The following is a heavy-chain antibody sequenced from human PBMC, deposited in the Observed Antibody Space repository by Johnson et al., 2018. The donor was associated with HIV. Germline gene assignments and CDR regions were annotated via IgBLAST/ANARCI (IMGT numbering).Heavy chain of an antibody. Sequence: QVQLVESGGGLVQPGGSLRLSCAASGFTFSSYAMHLVRQAPGKGLEWVAVISYDGSNKYYADSVKGRFTISRDNSKNTLYLQMNSLRAEDTAVYYCARGRGYSSSNDAFDIWGQGTMVTVSS. CDR2: ISYDGSNK. V-gene: IGHV3-30*04. CDR3: ARGRGYSSSNDAFDI. J-gene: IGHJ3*02. CDR1: GFTFSSYA. D-gene: IGHD6-13*01.